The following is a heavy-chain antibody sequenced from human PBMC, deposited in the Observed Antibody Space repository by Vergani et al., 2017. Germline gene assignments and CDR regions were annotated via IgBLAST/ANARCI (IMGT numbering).Heavy chain of an antibody. CDR2: IIPILGIA. CDR3: AGERYSSGWYRDY. CDR1: GGTFSSYT. Sequence: QVQLVQSGAEVKKPGSSVKVSCKASGGTFSSYTISWVRQAPGQGLEWMGRIIPILGIANYAQKFQGRVTITVDKSTSTAYMELSSLRSEDTAVYYCAGERYSSGWYRDYWGQGTLVTVSS. D-gene: IGHD6-19*01. V-gene: IGHV1-69*08. J-gene: IGHJ4*02.